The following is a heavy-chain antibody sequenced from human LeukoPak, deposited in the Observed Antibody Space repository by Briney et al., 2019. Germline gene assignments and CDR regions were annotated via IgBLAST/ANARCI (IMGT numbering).Heavy chain of an antibody. CDR3: ARDVRSYDFWSGSDY. CDR2: ISYDGSNK. D-gene: IGHD3-3*01. Sequence: QSGGSLRLSCAASGFTFSSYGMHWVRQAPGKGLEWVAVISYDGSNKYYADSVKGRFTISRDNAKNSLYLQMNSLRAEDTAVYYCARDVRSYDFWSGSDYWGQGTLVTVSS. CDR1: GFTFSSYG. V-gene: IGHV3-30*03. J-gene: IGHJ4*02.